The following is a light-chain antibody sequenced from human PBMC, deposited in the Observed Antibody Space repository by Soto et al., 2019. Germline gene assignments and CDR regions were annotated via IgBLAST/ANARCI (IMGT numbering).Light chain of an antibody. V-gene: IGKV3-15*01. CDR2: GAS. Sequence: EIVMTQSPATLSVSPGERATISCRASQSVSSNLAWYQQKPSQAPRLLIYGASTRATGIPARFSGSGSGTEFTLTISSLQSEDFAVYYCQQYNNWPRTFGQGTKVDIK. CDR3: QQYNNWPRT. CDR1: QSVSSN. J-gene: IGKJ1*01.